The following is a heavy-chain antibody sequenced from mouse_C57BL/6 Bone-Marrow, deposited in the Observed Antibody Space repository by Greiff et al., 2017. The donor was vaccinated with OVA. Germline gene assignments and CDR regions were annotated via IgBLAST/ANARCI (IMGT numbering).Heavy chain of an antibody. CDR1: GFTFSSYA. CDR3: AREAAQALY. V-gene: IGHV5-4*01. D-gene: IGHD3-2*02. J-gene: IGHJ3*01. CDR2: ISDGGSYT. Sequence: EVNVVESGGGLVKPGGSLKLSCAASGFTFSSYAMSWVRQTPEKRLEWVATISDGGSYTYYPDNVKGRFTISRDNAKNNRYLQMSHLKSEDTAMYYCAREAAQALYWGQGTLVTVSA.